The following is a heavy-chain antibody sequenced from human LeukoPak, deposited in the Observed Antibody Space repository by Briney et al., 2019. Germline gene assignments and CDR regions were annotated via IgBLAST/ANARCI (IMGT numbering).Heavy chain of an antibody. J-gene: IGHJ5*02. V-gene: IGHV4-59*01. CDR2: IYYSGNT. Sequence: SETLSLTCTVFGGSIRSYYWSWVRQPPGKGLEWIGYIYYSGNTNYNPSLKSRVTISVDTSKNQFSLKLSSVTAADTAVYYCARGAGYCGGDCYLNWFDPWGQGTLVTVSS. CDR1: GGSIRSYY. D-gene: IGHD2-21*02. CDR3: ARGAGYCGGDCYLNWFDP.